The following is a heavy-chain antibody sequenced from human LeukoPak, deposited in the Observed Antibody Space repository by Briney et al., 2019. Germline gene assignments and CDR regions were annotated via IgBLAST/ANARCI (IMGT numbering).Heavy chain of an antibody. J-gene: IGHJ4*02. CDR3: ARDRIRGYCSGGSCSNYFDY. D-gene: IGHD2-15*01. CDR2: IYTSGST. V-gene: IGHV4-4*07. Sequence: PSETLSLTCTVSGGSIRSYYWSWIRQPAGKGLEWIGRIYTSGSTNYNPSLKSRVTMSVDTSKNQFSLKLSSVTAADTAVYYCARDRIRGYCSGGSCSNYFDYWGQGTLVTVSS. CDR1: GGSIRSYY.